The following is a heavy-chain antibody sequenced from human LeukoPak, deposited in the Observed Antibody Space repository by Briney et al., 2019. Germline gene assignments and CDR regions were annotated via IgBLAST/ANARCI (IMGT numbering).Heavy chain of an antibody. CDR1: GFTFSSYA. V-gene: IGHV3-23*01. D-gene: IGHD3-22*01. CDR2: ISGSGGST. J-gene: IGHJ2*01. Sequence: GGSLRLSCAASGFTFSSYAMSWVRQAPGKGLEWVSAISGSGGSTYYADSVKGRFTISRDNSKNTLYPQMNSLRAEDTAVYYCAKTTYYDSSGYYVRYFDLWGRGTLVTVSS. CDR3: AKTTYYDSSGYYVRYFDL.